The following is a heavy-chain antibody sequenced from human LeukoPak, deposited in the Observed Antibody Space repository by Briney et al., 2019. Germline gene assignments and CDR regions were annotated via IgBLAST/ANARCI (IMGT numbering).Heavy chain of an antibody. CDR1: GYTFTSYG. Sequence: ASVKVSCKASGYTFTSYGISWVRQAPGQGLEWMGWISAYNGNTNYAQKLQGRVTMTTDTSTSTAYMELRSLRSDDTAVYYCARDRTRSNWNYWYFDLWGRGTLVTVSS. V-gene: IGHV1-18*01. CDR3: ARDRTRSNWNYWYFDL. J-gene: IGHJ2*01. CDR2: ISAYNGNT. D-gene: IGHD1-20*01.